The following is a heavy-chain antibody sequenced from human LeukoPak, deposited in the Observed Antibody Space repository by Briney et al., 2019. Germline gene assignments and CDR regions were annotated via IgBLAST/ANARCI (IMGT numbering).Heavy chain of an antibody. V-gene: IGHV3-73*01. CDR1: GFTLSGSA. J-gene: IGHJ4*02. D-gene: IGHD3-22*01. CDR2: IRSKASNYAT. CDR3: TRLDDSSGYYYKGFVY. Sequence: GGSLRLSCAASGFTLSGSAVHWVRQASGEGLEWVGRIRSKASNYATVYAASVKGRFTISRDDSENTAYLQMNSLKTEDTAVYYCTRLDDSSGYYYKGFVYWGQGTLVTVSS.